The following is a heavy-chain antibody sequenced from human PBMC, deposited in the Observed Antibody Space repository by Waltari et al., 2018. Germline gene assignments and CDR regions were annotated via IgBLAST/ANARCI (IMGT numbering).Heavy chain of an antibody. D-gene: IGHD2-15*01. CDR1: GGSVSNYS. CDR2: ISYSGST. CDR3: ASLAGSGSSYYLHDY. Sequence: QVQLQESGPRLVKPSETLSLTCTVSGGSVSNYSWSWIRQPPGKRLEWMGYISYSGSTSYNPSLRGRVTISADTSKNQFSLMLRSVTTADTAMYYCASLAGSGSSYYLHDYWGQGTLVAVSS. J-gene: IGHJ4*02. V-gene: IGHV4-59*02.